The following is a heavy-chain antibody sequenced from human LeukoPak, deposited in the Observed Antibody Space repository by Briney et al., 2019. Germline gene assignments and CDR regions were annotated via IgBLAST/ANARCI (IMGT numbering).Heavy chain of an antibody. Sequence: GGSLRLSCSASGFIFSTYTMYWVRQAPGKGLENLSVINGDGRTAYYADSVKGRFTISRDNSKNTLYLQMNSLRTEDTAVYYCARDRSDGFDYWGQGTLVTVSS. CDR2: INGDGRTA. CDR3: ARDRSDGFDY. J-gene: IGHJ4*02. V-gene: IGHV3-64*04. CDR1: GFIFSTYT.